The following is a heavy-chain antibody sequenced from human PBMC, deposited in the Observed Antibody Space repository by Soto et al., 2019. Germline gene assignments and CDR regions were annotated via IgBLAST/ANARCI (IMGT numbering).Heavy chain of an antibody. J-gene: IGHJ4*02. CDR3: AKHHYYDSGGYIDY. CDR1: GFTFSLYG. CDR2: ISYDGSNK. D-gene: IGHD3-22*01. Sequence: QVQLVESGGGVVQPGRSLRLSCAASGFTFSLYGMHWVRQAPGKGLEWVADISYDGSNKNYADSVKGRFTMSRDNSKNTLDLQMNSLRAEDTAVYYCAKHHYYDSGGYIDYWGQGTLVTVSS. V-gene: IGHV3-30*18.